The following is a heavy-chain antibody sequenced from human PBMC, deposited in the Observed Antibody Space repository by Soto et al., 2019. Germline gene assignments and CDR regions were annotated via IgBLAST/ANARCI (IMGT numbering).Heavy chain of an antibody. CDR3: GRVKPSGYMCSPRNMVYYGLDV. J-gene: IGHJ6*01. CDR2: IHPSVGT. Sequence: SETLSLTCVVFSGSLGDHYCTWIRQSPKNGREWIGEIHPSVGTDCNPSLKSRLTLSFDTSKNQFCLEVASLTTASTAVYFCGRVKPSGYMCSPRNMVYYGLDVWG. D-gene: IGHD5-18*01. CDR1: SGSLGDHY. V-gene: IGHV4-34*06.